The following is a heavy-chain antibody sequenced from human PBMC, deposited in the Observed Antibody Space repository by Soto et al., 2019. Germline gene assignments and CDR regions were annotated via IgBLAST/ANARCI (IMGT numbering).Heavy chain of an antibody. Sequence: QVQLQESGPGLVKPSQTLSLTCTVSGGSISSGDYYWSWIRQHPGQGLGWIGYIYYSGSTYYNPSLKSRVTISVDTSKNQFSLKLSSVTAADTAVYYCARWWSGSRQGFDPWGQGTLVTVSS. D-gene: IGHD3-3*01. V-gene: IGHV4-31*03. J-gene: IGHJ5*02. CDR2: IYYSGST. CDR1: GGSISSGDYY. CDR3: ARWWSGSRQGFDP.